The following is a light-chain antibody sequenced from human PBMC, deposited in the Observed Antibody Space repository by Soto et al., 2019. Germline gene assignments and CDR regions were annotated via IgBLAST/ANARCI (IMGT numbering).Light chain of an antibody. V-gene: IGKV3-20*01. J-gene: IGKJ1*01. CDR3: QQYGSAPWT. Sequence: VLTQSPGTLSLSPGERATLSCRASQSVGSSHLAWYQQKPGQAPRLHIYGASSRATGIPDRFSGSGSGTDFTLTISRLEPEDFAVYYCQQYGSAPWTFGPGTKVDIK. CDR2: GAS. CDR1: QSVGSSH.